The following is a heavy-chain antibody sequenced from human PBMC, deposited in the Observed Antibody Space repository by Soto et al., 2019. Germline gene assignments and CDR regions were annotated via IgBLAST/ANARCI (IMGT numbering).Heavy chain of an antibody. CDR2: ISAYNGNT. Sequence: ASVKVSCKASGYTFTSYGISWVRQAPGQGLEWMGWISAYNGNTNYAQKLQGRVTMTTDTSTSTAYMELRSLRSDDTAVYYCARVFSPQPPSYYYGMDVGGKGTTVTVPS. J-gene: IGHJ6*04. CDR3: ARVFSPQPPSYYYGMDV. CDR1: GYTFTSYG. V-gene: IGHV1-18*01. D-gene: IGHD2-2*01.